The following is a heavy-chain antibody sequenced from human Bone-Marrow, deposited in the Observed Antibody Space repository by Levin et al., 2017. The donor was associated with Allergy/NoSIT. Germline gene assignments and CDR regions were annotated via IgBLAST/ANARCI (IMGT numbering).Heavy chain of an antibody. CDR2: IIPIFGTA. CDR3: ARGGVVVPAAIGMDV. V-gene: IGHV1-69*06. D-gene: IGHD2-2*02. J-gene: IGHJ6*02. Sequence: SVKVSCKASGGTFSSYAISWVRQAPGQGLEWMGGIIPIFGTANYAQKFQGRVTITADKSTSTAYMELSSLRSEDKAVYYCARGGVVVPAAIGMDVWGQGTTVTVSS. CDR1: GGTFSSYA.